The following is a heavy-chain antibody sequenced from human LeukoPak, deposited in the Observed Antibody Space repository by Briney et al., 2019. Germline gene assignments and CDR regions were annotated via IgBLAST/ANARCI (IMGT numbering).Heavy chain of an antibody. V-gene: IGHV4-59*01. Sequence: SETLSLTCTVSGGSISSYYWSWIRQPPGKGLEWIGYIYYSGSTNYSPSLKSRVTISVDTSKNQFSLKLSSVTAADTAVYYCARARVDTATISTDHWFDPWGQGTLVTVSS. CDR3: ARARVDTATISTDHWFDP. CDR2: IYYSGST. CDR1: GGSISSYY. J-gene: IGHJ5*02. D-gene: IGHD5-18*01.